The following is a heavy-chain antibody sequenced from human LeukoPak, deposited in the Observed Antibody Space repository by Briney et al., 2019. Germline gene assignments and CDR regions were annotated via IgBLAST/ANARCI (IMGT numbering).Heavy chain of an antibody. CDR2: IYYSGST. V-gene: IGHV4-30-4*01. Sequence: NPSQTLSLTCTVSGGSISSGDYYWSWIRQPPGKGLEWIGYIYYSGSTYYNPSLKSRVTISVDTSKNQFSLKLSSVTAADTAVYYCARSTYYYDSSVSPEFDYWGQGTLVTVSS. J-gene: IGHJ4*02. D-gene: IGHD3-22*01. CDR1: GGSISSGDYY. CDR3: ARSTYYYDSSVSPEFDY.